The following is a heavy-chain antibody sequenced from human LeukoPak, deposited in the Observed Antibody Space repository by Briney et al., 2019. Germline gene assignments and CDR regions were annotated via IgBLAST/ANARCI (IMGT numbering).Heavy chain of an antibody. V-gene: IGHV1-2*02. Sequence: GASVKVSCKASGYTFTGYYMHWVRQAPGQGLEWMGWINPNSGGTNYAQKFQGRVTMTRDTSISTAYMELSRLRSVDTAVYYCAREVSGSYGTVNWFDPWGQGTLVTVSS. CDR3: AREVSGSYGTVNWFDP. J-gene: IGHJ5*02. CDR2: INPNSGGT. CDR1: GYTFTGYY. D-gene: IGHD1-26*01.